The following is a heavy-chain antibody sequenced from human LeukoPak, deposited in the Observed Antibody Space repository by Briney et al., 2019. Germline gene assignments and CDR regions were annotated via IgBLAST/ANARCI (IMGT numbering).Heavy chain of an antibody. J-gene: IGHJ4*02. CDR3: ARYYSDSSGYKLDY. V-gene: IGHV4-59*01. CDR2: IYYSGST. CDR1: GGSISNYF. D-gene: IGHD3-22*01. Sequence: PSETLSLTCTVSGGSISNYFWSWIRQPPGKGLEWIGYIYYSGSTNYNPSLKSRVTISIDTSKNQFSPKLSSVTAADTAVYYCARYYSDSSGYKLDYWGQGTLITVSS.